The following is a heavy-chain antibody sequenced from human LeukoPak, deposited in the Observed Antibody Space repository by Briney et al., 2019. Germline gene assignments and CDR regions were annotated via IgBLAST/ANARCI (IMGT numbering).Heavy chain of an antibody. CDR1: GYTFTSYG. D-gene: IGHD3-22*01. J-gene: IGHJ3*02. CDR2: ISGYNGNT. CDR3: ARDPGTDYYDSSGQRAFDS. Sequence: ASAKVSCKASGYTFTSYGISWVRQAPGQGLEWMGWISGYNGNTNYAQKLQGRVTMTTDTYTSTAYMELRSLRSDDTAVYYCARDPGTDYYDSSGQRAFDSWGQGTMVTVSS. V-gene: IGHV1-18*01.